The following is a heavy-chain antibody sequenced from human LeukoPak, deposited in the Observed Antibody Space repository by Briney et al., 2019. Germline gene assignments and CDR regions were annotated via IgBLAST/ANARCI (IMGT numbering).Heavy chain of an antibody. CDR1: GGSISGSSYY. Sequence: SETLSLTCTVSGGSISGSSYYWGWIRQSPGKGLEWIGEINHRGSTNLNPSLKSRVTLSVDTSKHQFSLKLTSVTAADAAVYYCASSVGSTDYWGQGTLVTVSS. J-gene: IGHJ4*02. D-gene: IGHD1-26*01. CDR2: INHRGST. V-gene: IGHV4-39*07. CDR3: ASSVGSTDY.